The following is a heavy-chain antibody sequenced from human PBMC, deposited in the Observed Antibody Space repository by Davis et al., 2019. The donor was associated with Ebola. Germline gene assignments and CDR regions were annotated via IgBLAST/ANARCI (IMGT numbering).Heavy chain of an antibody. CDR1: GFTFSSYA. V-gene: IGHV3-23*01. D-gene: IGHD3-3*01. CDR3: ALWGFLAYGMDV. CDR2: ISGSGGST. Sequence: GESLKISCAASGFTFSSYAMSWVRQAPGKGLEWVSAISGSGGSTYYADSVKGRFTISRDNSKNTLYLQMNSLRAEDTAVYYCALWGFLAYGMDVWGQGTTVTVSS. J-gene: IGHJ6*02.